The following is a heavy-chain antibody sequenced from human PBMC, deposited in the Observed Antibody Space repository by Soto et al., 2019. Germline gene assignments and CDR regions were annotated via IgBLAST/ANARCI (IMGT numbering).Heavy chain of an antibody. J-gene: IGHJ4*02. CDR3: AGGGD. CDR2: ISYDGSNK. Sequence: QVQLVESGGGVVQPGRSLRLSCAASGFTFSSYGMHWVRQAPGKGLEWVAVISYDGSNKYYADSVKGRFTISRDNSKNTLYLKMNSLRAEDTAVYYCAGGGDWGQGTLVTVSS. CDR1: GFTFSSYG. V-gene: IGHV3-30*03. D-gene: IGHD3-16*01.